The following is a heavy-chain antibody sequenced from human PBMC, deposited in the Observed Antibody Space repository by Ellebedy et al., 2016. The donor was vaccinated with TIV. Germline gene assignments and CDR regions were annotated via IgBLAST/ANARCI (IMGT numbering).Heavy chain of an antibody. CDR3: SKNRTSGDGYWVFDQ. J-gene: IGHJ4*02. CDR2: IVGSGGGI. Sequence: GESLKISCAASGFTFSRYAMSWVRQAPGKGLEWVSGIVGSGGGISYADSVKGRFTISRDNSKSMVHLQMNSLRPEDKAVYYCSKNRTSGDGYWVFDQWGQGTLVTVSS. V-gene: IGHV3-23*01. CDR1: GFTFSRYA. D-gene: IGHD5-18*01.